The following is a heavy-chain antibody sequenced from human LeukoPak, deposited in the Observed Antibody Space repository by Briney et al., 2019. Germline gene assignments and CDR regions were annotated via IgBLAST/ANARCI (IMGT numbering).Heavy chain of an antibody. D-gene: IGHD1-26*01. CDR1: GFIFSDYY. J-gene: IGHJ4*02. V-gene: IGHV3-11*01. CDR3: AGGLVGATPFDY. Sequence: GGSLRLSCAASGFIFSDYYMSWIRQAPGKGLEWVSYISSSGSTMYYTDSVKGRFTISRDNAKNSLYLQMNSLRAEDTALYYCAGGLVGATPFDYWGQGTLVTVSS. CDR2: ISSSGSTM.